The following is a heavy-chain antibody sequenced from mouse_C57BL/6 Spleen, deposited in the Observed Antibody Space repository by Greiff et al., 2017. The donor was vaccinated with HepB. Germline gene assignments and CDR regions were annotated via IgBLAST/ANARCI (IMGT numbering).Heavy chain of an antibody. CDR2: ISNGGGST. D-gene: IGHD1-1*01. Sequence: EVHLVESGGGLVQPGGSLKLSCAASGFTFSDYYMYWVRQTPEKRLEWVAYISNGGGSTYYPDTVKGRFTISRDNAKNTLYLQMSRLKSEDTAMYYCARHYGSGYFDVWGTGTTVTVSS. V-gene: IGHV5-12*01. CDR3: ARHYGSGYFDV. J-gene: IGHJ1*03. CDR1: GFTFSDYY.